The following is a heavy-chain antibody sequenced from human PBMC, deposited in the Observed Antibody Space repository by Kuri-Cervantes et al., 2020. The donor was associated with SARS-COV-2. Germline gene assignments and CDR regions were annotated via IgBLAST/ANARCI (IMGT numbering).Heavy chain of an antibody. J-gene: IGHJ4*01. Sequence: GEPPKISCAASGFTFSSYAMSWVRQAPGKGLEWVSAISGSGGRTYYADSVKGRFTISRDISKNTLYLQMNSLRVEDTAVYYCASYPSYDYSDCVAVYYFVYWGHGNLVHVSS. V-gene: IGHV3-23*01. CDR1: GFTFSSYA. CDR3: ASYPSYDYSDCVAVYYFVY. D-gene: IGHD4-11*01. CDR2: ISGSGGRT.